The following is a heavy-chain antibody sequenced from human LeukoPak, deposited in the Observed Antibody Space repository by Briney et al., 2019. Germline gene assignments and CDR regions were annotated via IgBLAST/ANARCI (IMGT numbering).Heavy chain of an antibody. V-gene: IGHV3-49*04. Sequence: PGGSLRLSCTASGFTFGDYAMSWVRQAPGKGLEWVGFIRSKAYGGTTEYAASVKGRFTISRDDSKSIAYLQMNSLKTEDTAVYYCIRSNYIWFGESYPYYLDYWGQGTLVTVSS. CDR2: IRSKAYGGTT. D-gene: IGHD3-10*01. CDR1: GFTFGDYA. J-gene: IGHJ4*02. CDR3: IRSNYIWFGESYPYYLDY.